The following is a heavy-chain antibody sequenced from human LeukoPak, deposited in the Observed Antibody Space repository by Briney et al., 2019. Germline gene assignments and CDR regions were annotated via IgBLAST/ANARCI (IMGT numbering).Heavy chain of an antibody. Sequence: PSETLSLTCTVSGGSISSYYWSWIRQPAGKGLEWIRRIYTSGSINYNPSLKSRVTMSVDTSKNQFSLKLSSVTAADTAVYYCARDAGYDFWSGLLDYWGQGTLVTVSS. CDR1: GGSISSYY. CDR3: ARDAGYDFWSGLLDY. J-gene: IGHJ4*02. D-gene: IGHD3-3*01. CDR2: IYTSGSI. V-gene: IGHV4-4*07.